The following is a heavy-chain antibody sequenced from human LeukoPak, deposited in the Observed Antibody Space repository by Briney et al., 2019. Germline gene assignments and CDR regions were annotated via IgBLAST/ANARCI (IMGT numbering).Heavy chain of an antibody. CDR2: ISSSSSYI. CDR1: GFTFSSYS. D-gene: IGHD6-13*01. J-gene: IGHJ5*02. V-gene: IGHV3-21*01. CDR3: ARGDSSSWAGNWFDP. Sequence: GSLRLSCAASGFTFSSYSMNWVRQAPGKGLEWVSSISSSSSYIYYADSVKGRFTISRDNAKNSLYLQMNSLRAEDTAVYYCARGDSSSWAGNWFDPWGRGTLVTVSS.